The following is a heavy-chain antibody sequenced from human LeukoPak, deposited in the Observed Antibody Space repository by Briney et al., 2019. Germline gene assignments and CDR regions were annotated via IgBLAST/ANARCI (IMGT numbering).Heavy chain of an antibody. CDR2: INPHSGGT. CDR1: GYTFTGYY. V-gene: IGHV1-2*02. CDR3: AREIPCSSSSCLDY. Sequence: AASVKVSCKASGYTFTGYYMHWVRQAPGQGLEWMGWINPHSGGTNFAQKFQGRVTMTRDTSITTAHMELSRLTSDDTAMYYCAREIPCSSSSCLDYWGQGTLVTVSS. D-gene: IGHD2-2*01. J-gene: IGHJ4*02.